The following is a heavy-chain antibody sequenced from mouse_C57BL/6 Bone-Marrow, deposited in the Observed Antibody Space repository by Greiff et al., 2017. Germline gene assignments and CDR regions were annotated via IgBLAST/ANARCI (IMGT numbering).Heavy chain of an antibody. CDR3: TRANSWEGC. CDR2: IDPETGGT. V-gene: IGHV1-15*01. Sequence: VKLVESGAELVRPGASVTLSCKASGYTFTDYEMHWVKQTPVHGLEWIGAIDPETGGTAYNQKFKGKAILTADKSSSTAYMELRSLTSEDSAVYCCTRANSWEGCWGQGTTLTVSS. J-gene: IGHJ2*01. D-gene: IGHD3-3*01. CDR1: GYTFTDYE.